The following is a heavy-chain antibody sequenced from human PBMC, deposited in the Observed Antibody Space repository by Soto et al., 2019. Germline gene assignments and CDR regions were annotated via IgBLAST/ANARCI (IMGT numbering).Heavy chain of an antibody. D-gene: IGHD4-17*01. J-gene: IGHJ6*02. Sequence: ASVKVSCKASGYTFTSYGISWVRQAPGQGLEWMGWISAYNGNTNYAQKLQGRVTMTTDTSTSTAYMELRSLRSDDTAVYYCARTDYGGPYYYDMDVWGHGTPVTVSS. CDR1: GYTFTSYG. CDR2: ISAYNGNT. V-gene: IGHV1-18*01. CDR3: ARTDYGGPYYYDMDV.